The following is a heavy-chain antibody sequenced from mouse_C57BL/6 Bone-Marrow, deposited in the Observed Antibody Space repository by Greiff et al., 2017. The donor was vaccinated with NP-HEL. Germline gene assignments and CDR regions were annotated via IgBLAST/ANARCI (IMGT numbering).Heavy chain of an antibody. CDR2: ISNGGGST. CDR3: ARLDSSGYSAWFAY. J-gene: IGHJ3*01. V-gene: IGHV5-12*01. Sequence: EVKLVESGGGLVQPGGSLKLSCAASGFTFSDYYMYWVRQTPEKRLEWVAYISNGGGSTYYPDTVKGRFTFSRDNAKNTLYLQMSRLKSEDTAMYYCARLDSSGYSAWFAYWGQGTLVTVSA. CDR1: GFTFSDYY. D-gene: IGHD3-2*02.